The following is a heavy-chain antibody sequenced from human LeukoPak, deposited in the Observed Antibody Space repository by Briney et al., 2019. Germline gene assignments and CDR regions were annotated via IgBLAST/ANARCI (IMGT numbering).Heavy chain of an antibody. Sequence: GGSLRLSCATSGFAFSSSSMSWVRQAPGKGLEWVSTVSGAGGSSWYAESVKGRFSISRDNSMNSVSLQMSSLRVEDTAIYYRTKDDSSSWYDYFFDYWGQGTLVTVSS. CDR2: VSGAGGSS. V-gene: IGHV3-23*01. CDR1: GFAFSSSS. J-gene: IGHJ4*02. CDR3: TKDDSSSWYDYFFDY. D-gene: IGHD6-13*01.